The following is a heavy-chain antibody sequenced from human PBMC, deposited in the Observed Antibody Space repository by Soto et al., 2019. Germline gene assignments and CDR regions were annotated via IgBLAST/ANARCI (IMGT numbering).Heavy chain of an antibody. CDR2: IKQDGSEK. V-gene: IGHV3-7*03. CDR1: GFTFSSYW. CDR3: ARGEITTIVVAPFDY. J-gene: IGHJ4*02. Sequence: GGSLRLSCAASGFTFSSYWMSWVRQAPGKGLEWVANIKQDGSEKYYVDSVKGRFTISRDNAKNSLYLQMNSLRAEDTAVYYCARGEITTIVVAPFDYWGQGTLVTVSS. D-gene: IGHD3-22*01.